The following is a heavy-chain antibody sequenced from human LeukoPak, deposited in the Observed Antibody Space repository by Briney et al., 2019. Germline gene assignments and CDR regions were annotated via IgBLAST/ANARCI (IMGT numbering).Heavy chain of an antibody. CDR1: GFTFSSYG. CDR2: IRYDGSNK. CDR3: AKDRQPYCSSTSCFHFDY. V-gene: IGHV3-30*02. J-gene: IGHJ4*02. Sequence: GGSLRLSCAASGFTFSSYGMHWVRQAPGKGLEWVAFIRYDGSNKYYADSVKGRFTISRDNSKNTLYLQMNSLRAEDTAVYYCAKDRQPYCSSTSCFHFDYWGQGTLVTVSS. D-gene: IGHD2-2*01.